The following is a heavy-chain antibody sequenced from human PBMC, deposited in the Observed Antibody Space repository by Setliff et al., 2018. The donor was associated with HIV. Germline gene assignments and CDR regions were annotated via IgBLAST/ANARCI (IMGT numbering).Heavy chain of an antibody. CDR3: ARDQKGYSYGYFDS. V-gene: IGHV4-4*07. J-gene: IGHJ4*02. CDR2: MHTSGNT. CDR1: GDSISSYY. Sequence: SETLSLTCTSSGDSISSYYWSWIRQPAGKGLEWIGRMHTSGNTNYNPSLKSRVTMSVDTSKNQFSLRLSSVTAADTAVYYCARDQKGYSYGYFDSWGQGTLVTVSS. D-gene: IGHD5-18*01.